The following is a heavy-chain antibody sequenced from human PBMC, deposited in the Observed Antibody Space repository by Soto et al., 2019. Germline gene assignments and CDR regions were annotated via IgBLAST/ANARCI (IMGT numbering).Heavy chain of an antibody. CDR1: GGSISGYY. Sequence: SETLSLTCTISGGSISGYYWSWIRQPPGKGLEWIGSIYYGGSTYYNPSLKSRVTMSVDTSRKQFSLRLISGTAADTAVYYCSKTDYYHYGMDVWGQGTKVTVSS. V-gene: IGHV4-59*04. CDR2: IYYGGST. CDR3: SKTDYYHYGMDV. J-gene: IGHJ6*02.